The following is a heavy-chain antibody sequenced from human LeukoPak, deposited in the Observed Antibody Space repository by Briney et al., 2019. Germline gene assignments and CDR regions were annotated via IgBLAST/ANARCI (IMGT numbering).Heavy chain of an antibody. CDR2: INQDGGEK. CDR3: ARDGVAPGLYFDF. V-gene: IGHV3-7*01. J-gene: IGHJ4*02. D-gene: IGHD2-15*01. Sequence: GGSLRLSCAACGFIFRDYWMRWVRQARGKGVGWVTSINQDGGEKYCVDSVEGRFIISRDNAKNSLYLQMNSLRADDTAVYYCARDGVAPGLYFDFWGQGTLATVSS. CDR1: GFIFRDYW.